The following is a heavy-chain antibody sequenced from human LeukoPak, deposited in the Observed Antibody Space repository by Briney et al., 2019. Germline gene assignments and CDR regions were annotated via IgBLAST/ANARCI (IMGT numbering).Heavy chain of an antibody. CDR3: AKDLVRYCSGGSCQHGFDY. Sequence: GGSLRLSCAASGFTFSSYGMHWVRQAPGKGLEWVAVISYDGSNKYYADSVKGRFTISRDNSKNTLYLQMNSLRAEDTAVYYCAKDLVRYCSGGSCQHGFDYWGQGTLVTVSS. V-gene: IGHV3-30*18. J-gene: IGHJ4*02. D-gene: IGHD2-15*01. CDR2: ISYDGSNK. CDR1: GFTFSSYG.